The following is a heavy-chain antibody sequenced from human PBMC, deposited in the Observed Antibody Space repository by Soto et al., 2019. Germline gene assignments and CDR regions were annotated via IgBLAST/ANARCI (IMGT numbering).Heavy chain of an antibody. J-gene: IGHJ3*01. D-gene: IGHD5-12*01. V-gene: IGHV2-5*02. CDR1: GFSLSTTGVG. Sequence: QITLKESGPTLVKPTQTLTLTCTFSGFSLSTTGVGVGWIRQPPGKALEWFVLIYWDDDRRYSPSLKSRLTNAKDTTRNQVVLTMTDMDPVDTATYYCAQAVATPGYTFDVWGQGTMVTVSS. CDR3: AQAVATPGYTFDV. CDR2: IYWDDDR.